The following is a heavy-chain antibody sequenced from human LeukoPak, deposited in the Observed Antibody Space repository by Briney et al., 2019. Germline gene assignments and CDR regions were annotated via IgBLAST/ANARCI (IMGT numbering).Heavy chain of an antibody. CDR3: AKGHTTMFGVIIRNYYYMDV. Sequence: GGTLRLSCAAAGFTFSSYGISWVRETPGKGLEWVSAISGGGVSTYYSDSVKGRFTISRDNSKNTLYLKMNSLRAEDTAVYYCAKGHTTMFGVIIRNYYYMDVWGKGTTVTVSS. J-gene: IGHJ6*03. V-gene: IGHV3-23*01. CDR2: ISGGGVST. D-gene: IGHD3-3*01. CDR1: GFTFSSYG.